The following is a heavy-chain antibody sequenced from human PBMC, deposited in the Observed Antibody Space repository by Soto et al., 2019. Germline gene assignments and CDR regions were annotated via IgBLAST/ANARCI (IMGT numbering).Heavy chain of an antibody. D-gene: IGHD3-22*01. J-gene: IGHJ4*02. CDR1: GFTFSSYG. V-gene: IGHV3-30*03. CDR2: ISYDGSNK. Sequence: PGGSLRLSCAASGFTFSSYGMHWVRQAPGKGLEWVAVISYDGSNKYYADSVKGRFTISRDNSKNTLYLQMNSLRAEDTAVYYCATAYYYDSYPDYWGQGTLVTVSS. CDR3: ATAYYYDSYPDY.